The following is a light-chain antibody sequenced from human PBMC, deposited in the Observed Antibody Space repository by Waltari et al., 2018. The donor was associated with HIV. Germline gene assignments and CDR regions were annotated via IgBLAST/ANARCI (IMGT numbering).Light chain of an antibody. V-gene: IGKV1-9*01. Sequence: DIQLTQSPSFLSASVGDRVTITCRASQGINSYLAWYQQKPGTAPNLLIYGASTLQGGVPPRFSGSGSGTSVSLTLSGVQPEDVATYFCQQTYSPPRTFGQGTRLE. CDR1: QGINSY. CDR2: GAS. CDR3: QQTYSPPRT. J-gene: IGKJ5*01.